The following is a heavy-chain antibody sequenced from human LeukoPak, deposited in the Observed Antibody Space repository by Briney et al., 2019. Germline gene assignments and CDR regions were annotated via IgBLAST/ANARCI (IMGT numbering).Heavy chain of an antibody. CDR2: LHYSGST. D-gene: IGHD4/OR15-4a*01. CDR1: GASVSASGYF. J-gene: IGHJ3*02. Sequence: SDTLFLTCTVSGASVSASGYFWGWIRQPPGQELEWIGTLHYSGSTYYNTSLRSRVTISVDTSKNQFSLKLTSVTSADTAIYYCARDWDGAFDFNTFDIWGLGTMVTVSS. CDR3: ARDWDGAFDFNTFDI. V-gene: IGHV4-39*07.